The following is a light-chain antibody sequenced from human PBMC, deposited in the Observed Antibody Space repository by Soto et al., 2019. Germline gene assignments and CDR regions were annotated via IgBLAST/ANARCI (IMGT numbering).Light chain of an antibody. CDR2: KAS. Sequence: DLQLTQSRSTLSASLVDSVTLTCRASQSISSWLAWYQQKPGKAPKLLIYKASSLESGVPSRFSGSGSGTEFTLTISSLQPDDFATYYCQQYNSYSGTFGQGTKV. J-gene: IGKJ1*01. V-gene: IGKV1-5*03. CDR1: QSISSW. CDR3: QQYNSYSGT.